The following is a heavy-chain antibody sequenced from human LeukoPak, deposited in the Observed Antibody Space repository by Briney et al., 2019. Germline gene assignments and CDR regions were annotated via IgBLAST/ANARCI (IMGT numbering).Heavy chain of an antibody. J-gene: IGHJ6*03. CDR3: ARSAEHCNNGVCFTDYYMDV. CDR1: GYTFSGSY. CDR2: INPNSGDT. Sequence: ASVKVSCKASGYTFSGSYIHWVRQAPGQGLEWLGRINPNSGDTNYAQNFHGRVTMTRDTSITTTYMELNSLTPDDTAVYFCARSAEHCNNGVCFTDYYMDVWGKGTTVTVSS. V-gene: IGHV1-2*06. D-gene: IGHD2-8*01.